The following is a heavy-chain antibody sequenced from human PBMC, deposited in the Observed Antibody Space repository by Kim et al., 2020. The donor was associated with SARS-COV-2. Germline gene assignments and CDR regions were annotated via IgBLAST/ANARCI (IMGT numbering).Heavy chain of an antibody. J-gene: IGHJ4*02. Sequence: GGSLRLSCAASGFTFGSYWMHWVRQAPGKGLVWVSRINSDGGNTSYADSVKGRFTISRDNAKSMLYLQMNSLRAEDTAVYYCASRRYTGTYYYFDYWGQGTLVTVSS. CDR1: GFTFGSYW. CDR2: INSDGGNT. CDR3: ASRRYTGTYYYFDY. V-gene: IGHV3-74*01. D-gene: IGHD1-26*01.